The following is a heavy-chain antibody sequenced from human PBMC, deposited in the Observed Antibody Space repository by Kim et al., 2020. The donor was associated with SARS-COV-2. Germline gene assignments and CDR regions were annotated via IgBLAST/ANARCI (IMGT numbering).Heavy chain of an antibody. CDR1: GYTFTSYG. CDR3: ARYTAAAAGWRGNWFDP. J-gene: IGHJ5*02. Sequence: ASVKVSCKASGYTFTSYGISWVRQAPGQGLEWMGWISAYNGNTNYAQKLQGRVTMTTDTSTSTAYMELRSLRSDDTAVYYCARYTAAAAGWRGNWFDPWGQGTLVTVSS. D-gene: IGHD6-13*01. V-gene: IGHV1-18*01. CDR2: ISAYNGNT.